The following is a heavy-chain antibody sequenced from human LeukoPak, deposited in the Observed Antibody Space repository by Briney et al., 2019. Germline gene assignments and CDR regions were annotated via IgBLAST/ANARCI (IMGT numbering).Heavy chain of an antibody. CDR2: INSDGSST. Sequence: GRSLRLSCAASGFTFSSYAMHWVRQAPGKGLVWVSRINSDGSSTSYADSVKGRFTISRDNAKNTLYLQMNSLRAEDTAVYYCARRLGGPAASYWGQGTLVTVSS. CDR1: GFTFSSYA. J-gene: IGHJ4*02. V-gene: IGHV3-74*01. D-gene: IGHD2-2*01. CDR3: ARRLGGPAASY.